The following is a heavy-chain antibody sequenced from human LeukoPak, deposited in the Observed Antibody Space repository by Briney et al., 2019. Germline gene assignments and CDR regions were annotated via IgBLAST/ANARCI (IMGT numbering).Heavy chain of an antibody. Sequence: GRSLRLSCAASGFTFSSYAMHWVRQAPGKGLEGVAVISYDGSNKYYADSVKGRFTISRDNSKNTLYLQMNSLRAEDTAVYYCARDDYGDYWGQGTLVTVSS. CDR1: GFTFSSYA. J-gene: IGHJ4*02. CDR3: ARDDYGDY. V-gene: IGHV3-30-3*01. CDR2: ISYDGSNK.